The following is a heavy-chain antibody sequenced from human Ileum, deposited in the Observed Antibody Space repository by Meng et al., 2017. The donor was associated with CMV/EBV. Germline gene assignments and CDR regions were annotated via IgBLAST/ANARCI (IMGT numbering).Heavy chain of an antibody. D-gene: IGHD7-27*01. CDR3: ARAGH. J-gene: IGHJ4*02. Sequence: GESLKISCVVSGFTFSNYWMNWVRQAPGKGLEWVANIKQDGSEKYYVDSVKGRFTISRDNAKNSLFLQMNSLSAEDTAVYYCARAGHWGQGTLVTVSS. CDR2: IKQDGSEK. CDR1: GFTFSNYW. V-gene: IGHV3-7*01.